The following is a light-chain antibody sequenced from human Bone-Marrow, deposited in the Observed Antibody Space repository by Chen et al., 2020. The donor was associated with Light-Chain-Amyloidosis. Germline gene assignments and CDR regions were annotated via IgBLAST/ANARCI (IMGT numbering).Light chain of an antibody. CDR3: QVWDRSSDRPV. CDR2: DDS. J-gene: IGLJ3*02. V-gene: IGLV3-21*02. CDR1: NIGSTS. Sequence: SYVLTQPSSVSVAPGQTATIACGGNNIGSTSVHWYQQQPGQAPLLVVYDDSDRPSGIPERLSGSNSGNTATLTISRVEAGDEADYYWQVWDRSSDRPVFGGGTKLTVL.